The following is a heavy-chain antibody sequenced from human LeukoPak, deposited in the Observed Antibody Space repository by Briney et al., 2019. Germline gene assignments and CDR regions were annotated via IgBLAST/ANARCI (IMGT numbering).Heavy chain of an antibody. CDR3: AKDPDDILTGYYDY. V-gene: IGHV3-9*01. CDR1: GFTFDDYA. Sequence: PVGSLRLSCAASGFTFDDYAMHWVRQAPGKGLEWVSGISWNSGSIGYADSVKGRFTISRDNAKNSLYLQMNSLRAEDTALYYCAKDPDDILTGYYDYWGQGTLVTVSS. D-gene: IGHD3-9*01. CDR2: ISWNSGSI. J-gene: IGHJ4*02.